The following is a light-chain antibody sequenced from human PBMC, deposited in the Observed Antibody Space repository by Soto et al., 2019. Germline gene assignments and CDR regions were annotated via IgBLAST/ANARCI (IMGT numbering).Light chain of an antibody. Sequence: DIQMTQSPSTLSASVGDRVTLTCRASQSISSRLAWYQQKPGKAPKLLIYKASSLEIGVPSRFSGSDSGTEFTLAISSLQPDDFATYYCQQYHDYALTFGGGTKVDIK. V-gene: IGKV1-5*03. J-gene: IGKJ4*01. CDR2: KAS. CDR3: QQYHDYALT. CDR1: QSISSR.